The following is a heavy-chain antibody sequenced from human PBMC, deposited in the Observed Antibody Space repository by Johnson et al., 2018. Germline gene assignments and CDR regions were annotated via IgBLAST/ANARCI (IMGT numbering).Heavy chain of an antibody. V-gene: IGHV3-30-3*01. D-gene: IGHD2-15*01. CDR3: AKGLHYYSYGMDV. CDR1: GFTFSSYA. J-gene: IGHJ6*02. Sequence: HVQLVESGGGVVQXGRSLRLXCAASGFTFSSYAMHWVRQAPGKGLEWVAVISYDGSNKYYEDSVKGRFTISRDNSKNTLYLQMNSLRAEDTAVYYCAKGLHYYSYGMDVWGQGTTVTVSS. CDR2: ISYDGSNK.